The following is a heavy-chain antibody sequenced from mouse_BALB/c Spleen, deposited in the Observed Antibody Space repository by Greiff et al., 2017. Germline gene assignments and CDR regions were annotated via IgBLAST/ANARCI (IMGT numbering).Heavy chain of an antibody. Sequence: QVQLQQSGAELVRPGVSVKISCKGSGYTFTDYAMHWVKQSHAKSLEWIGVISTYYGDASYNQKFKGKATMTVDKSSSTAYMELARLTSEDSAIYYCARERGYGNYGYFDVWGAGTTVTVSS. V-gene: IGHV1S137*01. CDR1: GYTFTDYA. D-gene: IGHD2-1*01. CDR2: ISTYYGDA. J-gene: IGHJ1*01. CDR3: ARERGYGNYGYFDV.